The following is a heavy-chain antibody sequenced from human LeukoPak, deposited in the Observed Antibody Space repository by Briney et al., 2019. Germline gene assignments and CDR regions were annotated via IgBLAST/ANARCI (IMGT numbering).Heavy chain of an antibody. CDR1: NMSFNDYY. Sequence: SETLSLTGVVFNMSFNDYYWTWIRQPPGKGLEWIGEINHSGDTSYNPSLKRRLTISVDTSKNQFSLELTSVSAADTAVYYCARGNCVNDVCYLDYWGQGNLVTVSS. CDR2: INHSGDT. D-gene: IGHD2-8*01. J-gene: IGHJ4*02. V-gene: IGHV4-34*01. CDR3: ARGNCVNDVCYLDY.